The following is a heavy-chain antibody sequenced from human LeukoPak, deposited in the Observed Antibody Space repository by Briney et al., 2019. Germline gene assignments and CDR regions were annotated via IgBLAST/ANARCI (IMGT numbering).Heavy chain of an antibody. J-gene: IGHJ6*02. D-gene: IGHD2-2*01. CDR3: TRDHCSANSCYEDYYNGLDV. CDR2: INPKSGGT. Sequence: ASVKVSCKACGGTFNSYAISWVRQAPGQGLEWMGWINPKSGGTEYAQRFQGRVTMTRDTSISTAYMELSRLRSDDTAVYYCTRDHCSANSCYEDYYNGLDVWGQGTTVTVSS. CDR1: GGTFNSYA. V-gene: IGHV1-2*02.